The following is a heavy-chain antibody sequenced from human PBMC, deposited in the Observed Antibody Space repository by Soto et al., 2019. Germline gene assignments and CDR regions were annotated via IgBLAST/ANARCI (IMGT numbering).Heavy chain of an antibody. CDR1: GYSFAPNY. D-gene: IGHD5-18*01. CDR3: ARDDGPRLGYTYGFRALDI. Sequence: SDTLSLTCTLSGYSFAPNYWGWNGQSPGKGLEWIGYIYYAGTTSYNPSLKSRATISLETSKSQFSLRLTSVTAADTAMYYCARDDGPRLGYTYGFRALDIWGQGTMVT. CDR2: IYYAGTT. V-gene: IGHV4-59*12. J-gene: IGHJ3*02.